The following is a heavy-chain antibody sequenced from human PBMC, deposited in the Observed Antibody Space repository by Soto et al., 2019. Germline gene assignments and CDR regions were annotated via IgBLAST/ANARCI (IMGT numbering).Heavy chain of an antibody. D-gene: IGHD6-13*01. Sequence: GGSLRLSCAASGFTFSSYAMSWVRQAPGKGLEWVANIKQDGSEKYYVDSVKGRFTISRDNAKNSLYLQMNSLRAEDTAVYYCARDGAAAGIDAFDIWGQGTMVTVSS. V-gene: IGHV3-7*01. CDR2: IKQDGSEK. CDR3: ARDGAAAGIDAFDI. CDR1: GFTFSSYA. J-gene: IGHJ3*02.